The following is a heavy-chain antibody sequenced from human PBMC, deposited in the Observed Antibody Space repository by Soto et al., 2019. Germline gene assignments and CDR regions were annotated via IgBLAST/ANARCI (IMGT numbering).Heavy chain of an antibody. CDR3: ARRAYYYGSGRVNDY. CDR2: ISAYNGNT. D-gene: IGHD3-10*01. Sequence: QVQLVQSGAEVQKPGASVKVSCKASGYTFTSYGISWVRQAPGQGLEWMGWISAYNGNTNSAQKLQGRVTMTTDTSTSTAYMELRSLRSDDTAVYYCARRAYYYGSGRVNDYWGQGTLVTVSS. CDR1: GYTFTSYG. J-gene: IGHJ4*02. V-gene: IGHV1-18*01.